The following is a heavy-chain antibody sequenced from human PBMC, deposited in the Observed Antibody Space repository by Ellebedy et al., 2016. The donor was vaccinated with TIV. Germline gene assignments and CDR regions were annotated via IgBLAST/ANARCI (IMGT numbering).Heavy chain of an antibody. CDR1: AFSFSSYW. CDR2: INSDGSSI. Sequence: GGSLRLSCAASAFSFSSYWMHWVRQAPGKGLVWVSRINSDGSSISYADSVKGRFTISRDNAKNTLYLQMNSLRAEDTAVYYCARTYYYYDMDVWGQGTTVTVSS. CDR3: ARTYYYYDMDV. J-gene: IGHJ6*01. V-gene: IGHV3-74*01.